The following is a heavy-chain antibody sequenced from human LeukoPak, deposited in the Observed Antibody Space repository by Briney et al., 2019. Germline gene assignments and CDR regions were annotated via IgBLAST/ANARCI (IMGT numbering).Heavy chain of an antibody. Sequence: PSQTLSLTCTVSGGSISSGTYYWSWIRQPPGKGLEWIGYIYYSGSTNYNPSLKSRVTISVDTSKNQFSLKLSSVTAADTAVYYCARVLSGLGLSYMDVWGKGTTVTISS. CDR1: GGSISSGTYY. V-gene: IGHV4-61*01. J-gene: IGHJ6*03. CDR2: IYYSGST. D-gene: IGHD3-22*01. CDR3: ARVLSGLGLSYMDV.